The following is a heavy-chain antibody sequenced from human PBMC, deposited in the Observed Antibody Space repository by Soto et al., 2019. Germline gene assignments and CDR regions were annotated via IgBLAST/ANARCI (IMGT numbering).Heavy chain of an antibody. D-gene: IGHD2-2*01. CDR1: GFTFDDYA. Sequence: GGSLRLSCAASGFTFDDYAMHWVRQAPGKGLEWVSGISWNSGSIGYADSVKGRFTISRDNAKNSLYLQMNSLRAEDTALYYCAKDINLVVVPAAPDAFGIWGQGTMVTVSS. J-gene: IGHJ3*02. CDR2: ISWNSGSI. CDR3: AKDINLVVVPAAPDAFGI. V-gene: IGHV3-9*01.